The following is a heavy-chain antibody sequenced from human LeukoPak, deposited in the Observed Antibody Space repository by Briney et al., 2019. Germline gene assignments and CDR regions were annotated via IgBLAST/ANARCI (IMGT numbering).Heavy chain of an antibody. CDR1: GGSLSSSSYY. J-gene: IGHJ4*02. D-gene: IGHD1-26*01. CDR2: IYYSGST. CDR3: ARLNSGSYQHYFDY. V-gene: IGHV4-39*07. Sequence: SETLSLTCTVSGGSLSSSSYYWGWLRQPPGTGLECIGSIYYSGSTYYNPSLKSRVTISIDTSKNQFSLKLSSVTAADTAVYYCARLNSGSYQHYFDYWGQGTLVTVSS.